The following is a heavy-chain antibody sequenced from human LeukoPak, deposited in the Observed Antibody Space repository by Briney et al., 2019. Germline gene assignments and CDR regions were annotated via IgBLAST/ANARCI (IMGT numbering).Heavy chain of an antibody. CDR1: GGSISSGDYY. V-gene: IGHV4-30-4*02. CDR2: IYYSGST. Sequence: SETLSLTCTVSGGSISSGDYYWSWIRQPPGTGLEWIGYIYYSGSTYYNPSLKSRVAVSIDTSKNQFSLKLSSVTAADTAVYYCARGPGMATIKDWGQGTLVTVSS. D-gene: IGHD5-24*01. CDR3: ARGPGMATIKD. J-gene: IGHJ4*02.